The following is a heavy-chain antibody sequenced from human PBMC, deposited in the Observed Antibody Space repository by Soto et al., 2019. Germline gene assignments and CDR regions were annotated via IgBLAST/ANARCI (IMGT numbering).Heavy chain of an antibody. Sequence: QVQLVQSGAEVKKPGASVKGSCKASGYTFTSYDISWVRQATGQGVEWMGWMNPNNGNTDYEPKFQGRVTMTMNTSIGTAYMELSSLRSEDTAVYYCARSPRNYYALGSYSYFRHWGQSTLVTVSS. D-gene: IGHD3-10*01. CDR2: MNPNNGNT. V-gene: IGHV1-8*01. CDR3: ARSPRNYYALGSYSYFRH. J-gene: IGHJ1*01. CDR1: GYTFTSYD.